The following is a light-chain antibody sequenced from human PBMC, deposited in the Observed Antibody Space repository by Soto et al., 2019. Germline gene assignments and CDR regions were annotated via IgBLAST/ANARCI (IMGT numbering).Light chain of an antibody. V-gene: IGLV2-14*01. Sequence: SVLTQPASVSGSPGQSITISCSGTSSDVGGYNYVSWYQQHPGEAPKLLISEVSNRPSAISNRFSGSKSGNTASLTISGLQAEDEADYYCSSYTSSSTLLFGGGTKLTVL. CDR1: SSDVGGYNY. CDR2: EVS. CDR3: SSYTSSSTLL. J-gene: IGLJ2*01.